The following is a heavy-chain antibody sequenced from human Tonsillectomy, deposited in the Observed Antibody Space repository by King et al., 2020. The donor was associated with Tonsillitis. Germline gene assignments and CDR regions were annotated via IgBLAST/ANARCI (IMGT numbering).Heavy chain of an antibody. J-gene: IGHJ4*02. V-gene: IGHV3-20*04. Sequence: QLVQSGGGVVRPGGSLRLSCSASGFTFDDYGMSWVRQAPGKGLEWGSGINWNGGSTGYADSVKGRFTISRDNAKNSLYLQMNSLRAEDTALYYCARGGGYTYKYYFDYWGQGTLVTVSS. CDR1: GFTFDDYG. CDR2: INWNGGST. D-gene: IGHD5-18*01. CDR3: ARGGGYTYKYYFDY.